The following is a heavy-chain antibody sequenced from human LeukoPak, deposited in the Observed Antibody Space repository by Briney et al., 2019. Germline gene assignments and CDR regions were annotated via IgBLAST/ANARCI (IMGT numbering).Heavy chain of an antibody. V-gene: IGHV4-30-4*01. J-gene: IGHJ4*02. D-gene: IGHD6-13*01. CDR2: IYYSGST. Sequence: ASETLSLTCTVSGGSISSGDYYWSWIRQPPGKGLEWIGYIYYSGSTYYNPSLKSRVTISVDTSKNQFSLKLSSVTAADTAVYYCARGRWYSNYVDYWGQGTLVTVSS. CDR1: GGSISSGDYY. CDR3: ARGRWYSNYVDY.